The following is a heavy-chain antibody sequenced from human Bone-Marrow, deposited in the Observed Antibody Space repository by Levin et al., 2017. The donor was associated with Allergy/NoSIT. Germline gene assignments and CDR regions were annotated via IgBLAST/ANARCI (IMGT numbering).Heavy chain of an antibody. CDR1: GYSFATYW. D-gene: IGHD3-3*01. Sequence: GESLKISCKGSGYSFATYWIGWVRQMPGKGLEWMGIIYPGDSDTRYSPSFQGQVTISADRSINTAYLQWSSLKASDTAMYYCARVCGCVDCWSGRCRHFDYWGQGTPVTVSS. CDR2: IYPGDSDT. J-gene: IGHJ4*02. V-gene: IGHV5-51*01. CDR3: ARVCGCVDCWSGRCRHFDY.